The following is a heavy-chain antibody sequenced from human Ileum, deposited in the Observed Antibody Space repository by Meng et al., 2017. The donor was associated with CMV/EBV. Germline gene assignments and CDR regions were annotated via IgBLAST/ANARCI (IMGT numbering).Heavy chain of an antibody. CDR2: IFFSGNT. CDR3: ARFRIAALGNLFDP. V-gene: IGHV4-30-4*08. J-gene: IGHJ5*02. CDR1: GASISSGDYY. D-gene: IGHD6-13*01. Sequence: QGQRQESGPGPVKPSQTLSLSCTVSGASISSGDYYWSWIRQPPGKGLEWIGYIFFSGNTYYNPSLNNRVIISIDTPRNQFSLKVDSVTAADTAVYYCARFRIAALGNLFDPWGHGTLVTASS.